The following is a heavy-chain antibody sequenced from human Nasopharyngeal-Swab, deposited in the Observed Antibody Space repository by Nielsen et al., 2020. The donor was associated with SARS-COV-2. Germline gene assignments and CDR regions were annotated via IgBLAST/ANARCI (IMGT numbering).Heavy chain of an antibody. CDR1: GFTFGDYA. CDR2: FRSKAYGGTT. CDR3: TRETRIAVAGTLLYYYYYYMDV. J-gene: IGHJ6*03. V-gene: IGHV3-49*04. D-gene: IGHD6-19*01. Sequence: GGSLRLSCTASGFTFGDYAMSWVRQAPGKGLEWVGFFRSKAYGGTTEYAASVEGRFSISRDDSKSIAYLQMNSLKTEDTAVYYCTRETRIAVAGTLLYYYYYYMDVWGKGTTVTVSS.